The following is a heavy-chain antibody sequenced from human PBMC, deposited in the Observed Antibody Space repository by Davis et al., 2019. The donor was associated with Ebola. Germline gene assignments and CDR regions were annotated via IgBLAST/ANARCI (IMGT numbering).Heavy chain of an antibody. V-gene: IGHV1-8*01. CDR1: GNTISTYT. CDR3: ASLRYYDSSGYYYYYGMDV. Sequence: AASVKVSCKASGNTISTYTIDWVRQAPGQGLEWMGGIIPLFGTTNYAQKFQGRVTMTRNTSISTAYMELSSLRSEDTAVYYCASLRYYDSSGYYYYYGMDVWGKGTTVTVSS. D-gene: IGHD3-22*01. J-gene: IGHJ6*04. CDR2: IIPLFGTT.